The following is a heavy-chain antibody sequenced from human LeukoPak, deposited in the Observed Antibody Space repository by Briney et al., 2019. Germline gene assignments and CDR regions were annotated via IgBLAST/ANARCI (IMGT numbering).Heavy chain of an antibody. CDR1: GFSFDDYG. CDR3: AKDGYNLGTYFDY. CDR2: INWNGGST. V-gene: IGHV3-20*04. J-gene: IGHJ4*02. D-gene: IGHD5-24*01. Sequence: PGGSLRLSCAASGFSFDDYGMSWVRQAPGKGLEWVSGINWNGGSTGYADSVKGRFTISRDNSKNTLYLQMNSLRAEDTAVYYCAKDGYNLGTYFDYWGQGTLVTVSS.